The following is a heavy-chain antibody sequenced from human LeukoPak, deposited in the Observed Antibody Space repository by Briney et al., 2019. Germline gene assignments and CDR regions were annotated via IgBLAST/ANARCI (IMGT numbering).Heavy chain of an antibody. D-gene: IGHD6-13*01. CDR3: ARDRYVSSSWYPSAFDI. Sequence: GRSLRLSCAASGFTFSSYGMHWVRQAPGKGLEWVAVIWYDGSNKYYADSVKGRFTISRGNSKNTLYLQMNSLRAEDAAVYYCARDRYVSSSWYPSAFDIWGQGTMVTVSS. J-gene: IGHJ3*02. CDR1: GFTFSSYG. CDR2: IWYDGSNK. V-gene: IGHV3-33*01.